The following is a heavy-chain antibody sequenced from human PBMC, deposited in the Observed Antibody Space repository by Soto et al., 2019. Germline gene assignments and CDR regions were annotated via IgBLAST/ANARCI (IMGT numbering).Heavy chain of an antibody. CDR3: ARAGETYYDFWSGENQFDY. V-gene: IGHV4-59*01. Sequence: PSETLSLTCTDSGGSISGYYWSWIRQPPGKGLEWIGYIYYSGSTNYNPSLKSRVTISVDTSKNQFSLKLSSVTAADTAVYYCARAGETYYDFWSGENQFDYWGQGTLVTVSS. CDR1: GGSISGYY. D-gene: IGHD3-3*01. J-gene: IGHJ4*02. CDR2: IYYSGST.